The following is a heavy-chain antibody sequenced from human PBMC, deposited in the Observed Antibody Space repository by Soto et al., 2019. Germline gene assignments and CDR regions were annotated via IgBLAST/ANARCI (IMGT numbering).Heavy chain of an antibody. Sequence: ASVLVSCKVSGYTLPELSMRWVRQAPGKRLEWMGGFDPEDSETIYAQKIQGRVTMNEDTSTDTAYMELSSLRSEDTAVYFCSTTNYGDYAQIHYCYCMDVWGKGTTVTVAS. CDR1: GYTLPELS. CDR2: FDPEDSET. V-gene: IGHV1-24*01. CDR3: STTNYGDYAQIHYCYCMDV. D-gene: IGHD4-17*01. J-gene: IGHJ6*03.